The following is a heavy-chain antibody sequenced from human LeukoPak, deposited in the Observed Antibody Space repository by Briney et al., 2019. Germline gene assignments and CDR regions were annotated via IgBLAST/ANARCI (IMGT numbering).Heavy chain of an antibody. J-gene: IGHJ4*02. D-gene: IGHD1-26*01. V-gene: IGHV4-59*01. Sequence: SETLSLTCTVPGGSISSYYWSWIRQPPGKGLEWIGYTHYTGSTNYNPSLKSRVTISLDMSKNRFSLKLSSVTAADTAVYYCARGRGSYGPYYFDYWGRGTLVTVSS. CDR2: THYTGST. CDR1: GGSISSYY. CDR3: ARGRGSYGPYYFDY.